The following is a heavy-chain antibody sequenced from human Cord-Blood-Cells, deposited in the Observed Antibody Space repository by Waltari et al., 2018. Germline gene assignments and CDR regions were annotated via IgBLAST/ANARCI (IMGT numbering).Heavy chain of an antibody. CDR1: GGTFSSYA. CDR2: IIPIIGTA. J-gene: IGHJ6*02. D-gene: IGHD3-22*01. V-gene: IGHV1-69*12. Sequence: QVQLVQSGAEVKKPGSSVKVSCKASGGTFSSYAISWVRQAPGQGLEWMGGIIPIIGTANNAQKFQGRVTITADESTSTAYMELSSLRSEDTAVYYCARDYYDSSGYYYYYYGMDVWGQGTTVTVSS. CDR3: ARDYYDSSGYYYYYYGMDV.